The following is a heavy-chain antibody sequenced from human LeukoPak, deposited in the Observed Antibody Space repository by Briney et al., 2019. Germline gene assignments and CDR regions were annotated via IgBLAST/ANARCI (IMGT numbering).Heavy chain of an antibody. D-gene: IGHD4-17*01. CDR3: ARDPATVTKGLDI. J-gene: IGHJ3*02. V-gene: IGHV4-59*11. Sequence: SGTLSLTCTVSGGSFSKHYWSWIRQPPGKGLERLGHISYIGSTNYNPSLQSRVTISVDTSKNQFSLKLSPVTAADTAVYYCARDPATVTKGLDIWGQGTMVTVSS. CDR1: GGSFSKHY. CDR2: ISYIGST.